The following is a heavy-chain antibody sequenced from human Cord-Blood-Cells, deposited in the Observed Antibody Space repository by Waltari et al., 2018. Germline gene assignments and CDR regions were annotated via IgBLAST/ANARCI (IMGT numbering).Heavy chain of an antibody. CDR2: INPNSGGT. CDR3: ARALTVTTAFDI. CDR1: GYTFTAYY. J-gene: IGHJ3*02. D-gene: IGHD4-4*01. V-gene: IGHV1-2*06. Sequence: QVQLVQSGAEVKKPGASVKVSCKASGYTFTAYYMHGVRQAPGQGLEWMGRINPNSGGTNYAQKFQGRVTMTRDTSISTAYMELSRLRSDDTAVYYCARALTVTTAFDIWGQGTMVTVSS.